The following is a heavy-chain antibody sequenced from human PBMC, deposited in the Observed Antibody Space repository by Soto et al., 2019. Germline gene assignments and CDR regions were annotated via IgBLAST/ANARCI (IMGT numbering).Heavy chain of an antibody. Sequence: GESLKSSCKASGYSFTTYWIGWVRQMPGKGLEWMGIIYPGDSDTRYSPSFQGQVTISADKSITTAYLQWSSLKASGTAIYYCVRHEASIYNYYGMDVWGQGTTVTVSS. CDR2: IYPGDSDT. D-gene: IGHD6-6*01. J-gene: IGHJ6*02. CDR3: VRHEASIYNYYGMDV. V-gene: IGHV5-51*01. CDR1: GYSFTTYW.